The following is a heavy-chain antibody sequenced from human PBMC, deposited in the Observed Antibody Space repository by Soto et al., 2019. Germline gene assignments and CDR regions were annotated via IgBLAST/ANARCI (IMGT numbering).Heavy chain of an antibody. CDR2: IYSGGST. J-gene: IGHJ4*02. D-gene: IGHD1-26*01. Sequence: EVQLVESGGGLIQPGGSLRLSCAASGFTVSSTYMSWVRQAPVKGPEWVSVIYSGGSTFYAYSVKDRFNFSKDNSKNTLYLHMNSLRADDTPVYYCDNIDSGSSPLQYLGQGTLVTVSS. V-gene: IGHV3-53*01. CDR3: DNIDSGSSPLQY. CDR1: GFTVSSTY.